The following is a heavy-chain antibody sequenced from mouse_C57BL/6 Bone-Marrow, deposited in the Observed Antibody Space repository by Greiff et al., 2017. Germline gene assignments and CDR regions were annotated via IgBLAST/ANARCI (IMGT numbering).Heavy chain of an antibody. CDR3: AREGQLRLSAWFAY. D-gene: IGHD3-2*02. Sequence: EVKLQESGPGLVKPSQSLSLTCSVTGYSITSGYYWNCIRQFPGNKLEWMGYISYDGSNNYNPSLKNRISITRDTSKNQFFLKLNSVTTEDTATYDCAREGQLRLSAWFAYWGQGTLVTVSA. CDR2: ISYDGSN. CDR1: GYSITSGYY. J-gene: IGHJ3*01. V-gene: IGHV3-6*01.